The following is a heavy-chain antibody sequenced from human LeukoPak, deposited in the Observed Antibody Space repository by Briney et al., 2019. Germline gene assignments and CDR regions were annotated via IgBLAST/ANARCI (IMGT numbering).Heavy chain of an antibody. V-gene: IGHV4-61*02. D-gene: IGHD4-23*01. CDR3: ARVFGGPVSRRFDP. CDR1: GGSISSDNYY. J-gene: IGHJ5*02. Sequence: SQTLSLTCTVSGGSISSDNYYWTWIRQPAGKGLEWIGRIYTSGSTNYNPSLKSRVTISVDTSKNQFSLRLSSVTAADTAVYYCARVFGGPVSRRFDPWGQGTLVTVSS. CDR2: IYTSGST.